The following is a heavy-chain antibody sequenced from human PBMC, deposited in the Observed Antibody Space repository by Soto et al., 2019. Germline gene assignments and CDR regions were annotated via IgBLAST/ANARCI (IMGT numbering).Heavy chain of an antibody. D-gene: IGHD3-3*01. V-gene: IGHV3-9*03. CDR3: AKDQNSGRGSEDDFWSATSFDP. Sequence: GGSLRLSCAASGFTFDDYAMHWVRQAPGKGLEWVSGISWNSGSIGYADSVKGRFTISRDNAKNSLYLQMNSLRAEDMALYYCAKDQNSGRGSEDDFWSATSFDPWAREPWSPSPQ. CDR2: ISWNSGSI. J-gene: IGHJ5*02. CDR1: GFTFDDYA.